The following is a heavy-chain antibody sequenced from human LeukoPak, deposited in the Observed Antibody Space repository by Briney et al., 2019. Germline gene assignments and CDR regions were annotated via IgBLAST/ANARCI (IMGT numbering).Heavy chain of an antibody. V-gene: IGHV4-39*07. Sequence: PSETLSLTCTVSGDSISSSSYYWGWIRQPPGKGLEWIGSIFHSGSTYYNPSLKSRVTISVDTSKNQFSLKLSSVTAADTAVYYCARASSSWYLYFQHWGQGTLVTVSS. CDR3: ARASSSWYLYFQH. J-gene: IGHJ1*01. CDR2: IFHSGST. CDR1: GDSISSSSYY. D-gene: IGHD6-13*01.